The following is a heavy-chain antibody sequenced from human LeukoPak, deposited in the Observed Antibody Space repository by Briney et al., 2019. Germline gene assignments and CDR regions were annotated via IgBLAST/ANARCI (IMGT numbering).Heavy chain of an antibody. D-gene: IGHD4-17*01. CDR2: VIPIFGTA. J-gene: IGHJ4*02. CDR1: GGTFISYA. V-gene: IGHV1-69*13. CDR3: ARDYGDYYFDY. Sequence: GASVKVSCKASGGTFISYAISWVRQAPGQGLEWMGGVIPIFGTANYAQKFQGRVTITADESTSTAYMELSSLRSEDTAGYYCARDYGDYYFDYWGQGTLVTVSS.